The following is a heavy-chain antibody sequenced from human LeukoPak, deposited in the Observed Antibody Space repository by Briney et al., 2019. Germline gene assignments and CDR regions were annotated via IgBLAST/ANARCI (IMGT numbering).Heavy chain of an antibody. J-gene: IGHJ4*02. Sequence: PGGSLRLSCAASGFTFSSYSMNWVRQAPGKGLEWVSYISSSGRTKYYADSVKGRFTISRDNSKNTLYLQMNSLRAEDTAVYYCARDKILYYYDSSGGFDYWGQGTLVTVSS. D-gene: IGHD3-22*01. CDR3: ARDKILYYYDSSGGFDY. CDR1: GFTFSSYS. V-gene: IGHV3-48*01. CDR2: ISSSGRTK.